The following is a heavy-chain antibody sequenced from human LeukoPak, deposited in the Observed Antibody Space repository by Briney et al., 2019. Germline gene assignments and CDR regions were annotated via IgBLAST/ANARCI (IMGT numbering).Heavy chain of an antibody. CDR2: IYYSGST. D-gene: IGHD3-16*01. J-gene: IGHJ4*02. Sequence: SETLSLTCTVSGGSISSSSYYWGWIRQHPGKGLEWIGYIYYSGSTYYNPSLKSRVTISVDTSKNQFSLKLSSVTAADTAVYYCARVGPGVWFDYWGQGTLVTVSS. CDR1: GGSISSSSYY. CDR3: ARVGPGVWFDY. V-gene: IGHV4-30-4*08.